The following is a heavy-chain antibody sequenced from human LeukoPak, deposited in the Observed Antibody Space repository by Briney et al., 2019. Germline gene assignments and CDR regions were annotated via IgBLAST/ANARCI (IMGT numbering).Heavy chain of an antibody. V-gene: IGHV3-23*01. D-gene: IGHD6-13*01. CDR3: AKAYSSSRYDWFDP. J-gene: IGHJ5*02. CDR2: ISGGGGST. Sequence: RPGGSLRLSCAASGFTLSTYGMHWVRQAPGKGLEWVSVISGGGGSTYYADSVKGRFTISRDNSKNTLFLQMNSLRAEDTAVYYCAKAYSSSRYDWFDPWGQGTLVTVSS. CDR1: GFTLSTYG.